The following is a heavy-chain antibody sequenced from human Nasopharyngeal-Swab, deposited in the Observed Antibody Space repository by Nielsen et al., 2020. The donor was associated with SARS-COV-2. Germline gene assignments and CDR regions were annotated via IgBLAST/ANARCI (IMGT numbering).Heavy chain of an antibody. D-gene: IGHD2-8*02. CDR2: INHSGST. CDR1: GGSFSGYY. V-gene: IGHV4-34*01. Sequence: SETLSLTCAVYGGSFSGYYWSWIRQPPGKGLEWIGEINHSGSTNYNPSLKSRVTISVDTSKNQFSLKLSSVTAADTAVYYCARGSEVVYYFDYWGQGTLVTVSS. CDR3: ARGSEVVYYFDY. J-gene: IGHJ4*02.